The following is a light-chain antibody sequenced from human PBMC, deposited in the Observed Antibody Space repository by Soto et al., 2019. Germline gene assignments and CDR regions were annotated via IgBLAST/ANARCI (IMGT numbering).Light chain of an antibody. J-gene: IGKJ1*01. V-gene: IGKV1-39*01. Sequence: DMRVTNSAAFLSVSAGEGLTIPCRPSQGFXSHFYWCQKKPEKATQGPYDXASSFPSGVPSRFSGSGCETDFTIISSRLQAEDVGTYCWQQGHSGKTFGQGTKGDIK. CDR3: QQGHSGKT. CDR1: QGFXSH. CDR2: XAS.